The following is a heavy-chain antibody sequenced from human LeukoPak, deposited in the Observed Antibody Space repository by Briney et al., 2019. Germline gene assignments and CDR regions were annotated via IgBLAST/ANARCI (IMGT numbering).Heavy chain of an antibody. V-gene: IGHV4-38-2*01. D-gene: IGHD6-13*01. CDR2: IYHSGST. CDR3: ARVTGYVMEDYFDY. CDR1: GGSISSGYY. J-gene: IGHJ4*02. Sequence: SQTLSLTCAVSGGSISSGYYWGWIRQPPGKGLEWIGSIYHSGSTYYNPSLKSRVTISVDTSKNQFSLRLSSVTAADTAVYYCARVTGYVMEDYFDYWGQGTLVTVSS.